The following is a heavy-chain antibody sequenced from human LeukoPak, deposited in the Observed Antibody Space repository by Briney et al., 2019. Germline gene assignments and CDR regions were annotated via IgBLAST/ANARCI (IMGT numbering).Heavy chain of an antibody. V-gene: IGHV1-2*02. CDR3: ARDRYGDGFAHFDY. J-gene: IGHJ4*02. Sequence: GESLKVSCKASGYTFTSYAMHWVRQAPGQGLEWMGWITPSGGINYPQKFQGRVAITRDTSISTAYMDLSRLTSDDTAVYYYARDRYGDGFAHFDYWGQGALVTVSS. D-gene: IGHD5-24*01. CDR1: GYTFTSYA. CDR2: ITPSGGI.